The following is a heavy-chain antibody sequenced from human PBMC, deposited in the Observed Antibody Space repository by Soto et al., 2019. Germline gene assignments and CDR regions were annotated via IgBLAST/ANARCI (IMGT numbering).Heavy chain of an antibody. J-gene: IGHJ4*02. Sequence: GASVKVSCKASGYTFTSYYMHWVRQAPGQGLEWMGIINPSGGSTSYAQKFQGRVTMTRDTSTSTVYMELSSLRSEDTAVYYCARTSAAADTWVGPYFDYWGQGTLVTVSS. CDR1: GYTFTSYY. D-gene: IGHD6-13*01. V-gene: IGHV1-46*01. CDR2: INPSGGST. CDR3: ARTSAAADTWVGPYFDY.